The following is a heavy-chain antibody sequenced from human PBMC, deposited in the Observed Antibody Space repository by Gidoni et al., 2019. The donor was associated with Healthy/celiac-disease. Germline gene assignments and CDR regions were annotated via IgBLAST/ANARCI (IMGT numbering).Heavy chain of an antibody. CDR1: GDTFTGYY. D-gene: IGHD4-4*01. V-gene: IGHV1-2*02. Sequence: QVQLVQSGAEVTTPGASVTVSCTASGDTFTGYYMHWVRQAPGQGLEWMGWINPNSGGTNYAQKCQGRGTMTRDTSISTAYMELSRLRSDDTAVYYCARDHSNHGMDVWGQGTTVTVSS. J-gene: IGHJ6*02. CDR3: ARDHSNHGMDV. CDR2: INPNSGGT.